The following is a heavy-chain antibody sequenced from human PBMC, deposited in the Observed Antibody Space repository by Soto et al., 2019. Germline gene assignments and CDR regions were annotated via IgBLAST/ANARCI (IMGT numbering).Heavy chain of an antibody. V-gene: IGHV4-34*01. Sequence: SETLSLTCAVYGGSFSGYYWNWIRQPPGKGLEWIGEINHSGSTNYNPSLQSRVTISVDTSKNQFSLKLSSVTAADTAVYYCATFYDSSGLIDYWGQGTLVTV. CDR1: GGSFSGYY. J-gene: IGHJ4*02. D-gene: IGHD3-22*01. CDR3: ATFYDSSGLIDY. CDR2: INHSGST.